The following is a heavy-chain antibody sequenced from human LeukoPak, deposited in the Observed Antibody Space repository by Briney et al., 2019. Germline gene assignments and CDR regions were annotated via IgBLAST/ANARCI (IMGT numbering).Heavy chain of an antibody. CDR1: GFNFRDAA. Sequence: HAGGSLRLSCAASGFNFRDAAMTWVRQAPGKGLEWVSLISFSGDNSYYADSVKGRFTISRDNSKNTLSLQMNSLRVEDTAICYCAKDIQLSTWGLGTMVTVSS. J-gene: IGHJ3*01. CDR3: AKDIQLST. CDR2: ISFSGDNS. V-gene: IGHV3-23*01. D-gene: IGHD5-24*01.